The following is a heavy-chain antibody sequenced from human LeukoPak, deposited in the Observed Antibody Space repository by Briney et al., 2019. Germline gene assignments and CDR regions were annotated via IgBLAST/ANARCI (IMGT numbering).Heavy chain of an antibody. D-gene: IGHD1-26*01. CDR3: ASSGSYYYYYYMDV. Sequence: GGSLRLSRAASGFTFSSYGMSWVRQAPGKGLEWVSAISGSGGSTYYADSVKGRFTISRDNSKNTLYLQMNSLRAEDTAVYYCASSGSYYYYYYMDVWGKGTTVTISS. CDR2: ISGSGGST. CDR1: GFTFSSYG. V-gene: IGHV3-23*01. J-gene: IGHJ6*03.